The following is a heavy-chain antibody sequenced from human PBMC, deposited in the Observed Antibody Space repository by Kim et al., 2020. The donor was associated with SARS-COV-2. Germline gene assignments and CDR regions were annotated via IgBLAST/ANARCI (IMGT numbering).Heavy chain of an antibody. J-gene: IGHJ4*02. CDR1: GDSISSGDFN. D-gene: IGHD5-12*01. V-gene: IGHV4-31*03. Sequence: SETLSLTCSVRGDSISSGDFNWNWVRQHPGKGLEWIGYIAYDGNTYSNPSLKSRLTITVDTSKHQLSLRLTSVTAADTAVYFCARDGIDGYTLDYWSRGTLVTV. CDR3: ARDGIDGYTLDY. CDR2: IAYDGNT.